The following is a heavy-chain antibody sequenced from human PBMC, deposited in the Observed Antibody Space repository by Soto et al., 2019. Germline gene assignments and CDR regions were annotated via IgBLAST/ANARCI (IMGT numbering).Heavy chain of an antibody. Sequence: QVQLQQWGAGLLKPSETLSLTCAVYGGSFSDYYWSWIRQSPGKGLEWIGEINHSGSTNYNPSLKSRXXIXGXXSKNQLSLKLSSVTAADTAVYYCARDGYRYGSFDYWGQGTLVTVSS. D-gene: IGHD5-18*01. V-gene: IGHV4-34*01. CDR2: INHSGST. CDR1: GGSFSDYY. CDR3: ARDGYRYGSFDY. J-gene: IGHJ4*02.